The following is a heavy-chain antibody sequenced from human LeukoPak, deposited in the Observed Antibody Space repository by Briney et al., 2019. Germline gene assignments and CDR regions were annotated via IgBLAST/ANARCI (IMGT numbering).Heavy chain of an antibody. V-gene: IGHV1-18*01. Sequence: ASVKVSCKAFGYSFTNYGILWVRQAPGQGLEWMGWISAYNGHTNYAQKLQDRVTMTTETSTGTAYMELRSLISDDTAVYYCARITMVRGVLFDWYFDLWGRGTLVTVSS. J-gene: IGHJ2*01. CDR1: GYSFTNYG. CDR2: ISAYNGHT. CDR3: ARITMVRGVLFDWYFDL. D-gene: IGHD3-10*01.